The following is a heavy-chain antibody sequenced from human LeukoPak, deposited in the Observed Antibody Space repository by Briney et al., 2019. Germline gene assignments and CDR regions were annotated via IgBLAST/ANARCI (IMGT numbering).Heavy chain of an antibody. CDR2: ISGSGGST. CDR1: GFTVSSNY. J-gene: IGHJ4*02. Sequence: GGSLRLSCAASGFTVSSNYMSWVRQAPGKGLEWVSAISGSGGSTYYADSVKGRFTISRDNSKNTLYLQMNSLRAEDTAVYYCASPPALRYFDWLLEAPARVDYWGQGTLVTVSS. D-gene: IGHD3-9*01. V-gene: IGHV3-23*01. CDR3: ASPPALRYFDWLLEAPARVDY.